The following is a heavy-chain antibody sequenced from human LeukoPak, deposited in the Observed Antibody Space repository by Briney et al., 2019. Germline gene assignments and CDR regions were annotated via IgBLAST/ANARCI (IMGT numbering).Heavy chain of an antibody. V-gene: IGHV1-2*04. D-gene: IGHD2-8*01. CDR3: ARDFSPYRGVSNCYYGMDV. CDR2: INPNSGGT. J-gene: IGHJ6*02. CDR1: GYTFTGYY. Sequence: ASVKVSCKASGYTFTGYYMHWVRQAPGQGLEWMGWINPNSGGTNYAQKFQGWVTMTRDTSISTAYMELSRLRSDDTAVYYCARDFSPYRGVSNCYYGMDVWGQGTTVTVSS.